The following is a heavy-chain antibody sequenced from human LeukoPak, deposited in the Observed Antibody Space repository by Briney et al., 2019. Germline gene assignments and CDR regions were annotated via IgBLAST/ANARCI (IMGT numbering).Heavy chain of an antibody. V-gene: IGHV3-30*02. CDR2: IRYDGSNK. D-gene: IGHD3-10*01. Sequence: PGGSLRLSCAASGFTFSSYGMHWVRQAPGKGLEWVAFIRYDGSNKYYADSVKGRFTISRDNSKNTPYLQMNSLRAEDTAVYYCAKDRLLWFGELLPPYYFDYWGQGTLVTVSS. CDR1: GFTFSSYG. CDR3: AKDRLLWFGELLPPYYFDY. J-gene: IGHJ4*02.